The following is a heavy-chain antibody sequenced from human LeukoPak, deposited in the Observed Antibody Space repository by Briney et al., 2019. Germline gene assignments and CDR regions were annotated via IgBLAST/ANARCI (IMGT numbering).Heavy chain of an antibody. CDR1: GFTFSSYS. J-gene: IGHJ3*02. CDR2: ISYDGSNK. CDR3: AKAVWNDGAFDI. D-gene: IGHD1-1*01. V-gene: IGHV3-30*18. Sequence: GGSLRLSCAASGFTFSSYSMHWVRQAPGKGLEWVAVISYDGSNKYYADSVKGRFTISRDNSKNTLYLQMNSLRAEDTAVYYCAKAVWNDGAFDIWGQGTMVTVSS.